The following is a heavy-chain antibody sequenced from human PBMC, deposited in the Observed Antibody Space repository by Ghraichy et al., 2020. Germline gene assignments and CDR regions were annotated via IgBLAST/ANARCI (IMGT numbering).Heavy chain of an antibody. D-gene: IGHD5-18*01. J-gene: IGHJ4*02. CDR2: IYYSGST. CDR3: ARALQGGVDTAMALDY. CDR1: GGSISSGGYY. V-gene: IGHV4-31*03. Sequence: SETLSLTCTVSGGSISSGGYYWSWIRQHPGKGLEWIGYIYYSGSTYYNPSLKSRVTISVDTSKNQFSLKLSSVTAADTAVYYCARALQGGVDTAMALDYWGQGTLVTVSS.